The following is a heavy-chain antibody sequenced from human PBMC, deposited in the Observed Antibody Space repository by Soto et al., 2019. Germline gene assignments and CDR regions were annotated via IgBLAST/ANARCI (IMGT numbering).Heavy chain of an antibody. Sequence: GGSLRLSCAASGFTFSSYGMHWVRQAPGKGLEWVAVIWYDGSNKYYADSVKGRFTISRDNSKNTLYLQMNSLRAEDTAVYYCARESGYYDILTGYYFGYWGQGTLVTVSS. V-gene: IGHV3-33*01. D-gene: IGHD3-9*01. J-gene: IGHJ4*02. CDR3: ARESGYYDILTGYYFGY. CDR1: GFTFSSYG. CDR2: IWYDGSNK.